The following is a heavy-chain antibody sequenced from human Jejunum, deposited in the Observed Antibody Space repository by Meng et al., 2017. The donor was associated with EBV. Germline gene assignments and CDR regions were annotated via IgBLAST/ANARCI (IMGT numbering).Heavy chain of an antibody. CDR3: ARVRPGGGWFDP. CDR1: GYTFTSSG. J-gene: IGHJ5*02. CDR2: INTNAGYP. D-gene: IGHD2-8*02. V-gene: IGHV7-4-1*02. Sequence: QLQIVRSGDELKKTGASVKGACKAYGYTFTSSGINWVRQAPGQGLEWMGWINTNAGYPTYAQDFTGRFVFSLDTSVSTAYLQITSLSTEDNAVYYCARVRPGGGWFDPWGQGTLVTVSS.